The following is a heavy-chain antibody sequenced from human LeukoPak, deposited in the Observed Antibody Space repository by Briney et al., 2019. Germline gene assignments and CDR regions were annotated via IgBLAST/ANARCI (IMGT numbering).Heavy chain of an antibody. D-gene: IGHD4-11*01. Sequence: GGSLRLSCVASGFTFGKYWMSWVRQAPGKGLEWVANIKLDGSEKNYVDSVKGRFTISRDNAKNSLYLQMNSLRDEDTAVYYCARDRTTVTTSALDYWGQGTLVTVSS. J-gene: IGHJ4*02. CDR2: IKLDGSEK. CDR1: GFTFGKYW. V-gene: IGHV3-7*01. CDR3: ARDRTTVTTSALDY.